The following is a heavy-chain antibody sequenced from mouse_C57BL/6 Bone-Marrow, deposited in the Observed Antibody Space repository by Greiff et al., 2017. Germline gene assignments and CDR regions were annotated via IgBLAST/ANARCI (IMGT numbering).Heavy chain of an antibody. Sequence: EVTLMESGGGLVQPGGSLKLSCAASGFTFSDYGMAWVRQAPRKGPEWVAFISNLAYSIYYADTVTGRFTISRENAKNTLYLEMSSLRSEDTAMYYCARRSYYGSSYDAMDYWGQGTSVTVSS. V-gene: IGHV5-15*01. D-gene: IGHD1-1*01. CDR2: ISNLAYSI. J-gene: IGHJ4*01. CDR3: ARRSYYGSSYDAMDY. CDR1: GFTFSDYG.